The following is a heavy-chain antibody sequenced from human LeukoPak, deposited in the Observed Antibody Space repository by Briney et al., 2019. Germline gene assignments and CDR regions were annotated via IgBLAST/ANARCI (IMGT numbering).Heavy chain of an antibody. V-gene: IGHV1-46*01. Sequence: ASVKVSCKASGYTFTSYYMHWVRQAPGQGLEWMGIISPSGGSTSYAQKFQGRVTMTRDTSTSTVYMELSSLRSEDAAVYYCARASPRIAAAGNWGQGTLVTVSS. CDR2: ISPSGGST. J-gene: IGHJ4*02. CDR3: ARASPRIAAAGN. CDR1: GYTFTSYY. D-gene: IGHD6-13*01.